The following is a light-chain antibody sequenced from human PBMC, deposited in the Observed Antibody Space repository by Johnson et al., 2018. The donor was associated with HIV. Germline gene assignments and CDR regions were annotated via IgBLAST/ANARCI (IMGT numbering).Light chain of an antibody. J-gene: IGLJ1*01. CDR1: SYNIGNNL. V-gene: IGLV1-51*01. CDR3: GTWDTSLSGGV. CDR2: DNN. Sequence: QSVLTQPPSVSAAPGQKVTISCSGSSYNIGNNLVSWYQQLPGTAPKLLIYDNNKRPSGIPDRFSGSKSGTSATLGITGLRTGDEADYYCGTWDTSLSGGVFGTGTKVTVL.